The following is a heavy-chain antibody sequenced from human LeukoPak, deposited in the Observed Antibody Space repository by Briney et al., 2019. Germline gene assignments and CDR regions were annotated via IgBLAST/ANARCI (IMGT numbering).Heavy chain of an antibody. V-gene: IGHV3-23*01. Sequence: PGGSLRLSCAVSGITLSNYGMSWVRQTPGKGLEWVAGISDSGGRTNYADSVKGRFTISRDNPKNTLYLQMNSLRAEDTAVYYCAKELGYCSGGSCYPWGQGTLVTVSS. CDR3: AKELGYCSGGSCYP. CDR1: GITLSNYG. D-gene: IGHD2-15*01. CDR2: ISDSGGRT. J-gene: IGHJ5*02.